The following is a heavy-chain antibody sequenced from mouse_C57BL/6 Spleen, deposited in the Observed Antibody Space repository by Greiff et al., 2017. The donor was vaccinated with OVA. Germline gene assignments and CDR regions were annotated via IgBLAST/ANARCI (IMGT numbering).Heavy chain of an antibody. CDR2: IDPETGGT. Sequence: QVHVKQSGAELVRPGASVTLSCKASGYTFTDYEMHWVKQTPVHGLEWIGAIDPETGGTAYNQKFKGKARLTADKSSSTAYMELRSLTSEDSAVYYCTRSDGNYDYWGQGTTLTVSS. J-gene: IGHJ2*01. CDR1: GYTFTDYE. CDR3: TRSDGNYDY. V-gene: IGHV1-15*01. D-gene: IGHD2-1*01.